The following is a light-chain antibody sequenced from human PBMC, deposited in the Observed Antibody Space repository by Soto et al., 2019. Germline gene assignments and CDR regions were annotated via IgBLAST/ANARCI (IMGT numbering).Light chain of an antibody. V-gene: IGKV3-15*01. Sequence: EIVMTQSPATLSLSPGERATLSCRASQSVSGNLAWYQQKPGQAPRLLIYGASTRATGIPARFSGSGSGTEFTLTISNLQSEDFAVYYCQQYNNWPPTFGQGTRLEIK. CDR3: QQYNNWPPT. CDR2: GAS. CDR1: QSVSGN. J-gene: IGKJ5*01.